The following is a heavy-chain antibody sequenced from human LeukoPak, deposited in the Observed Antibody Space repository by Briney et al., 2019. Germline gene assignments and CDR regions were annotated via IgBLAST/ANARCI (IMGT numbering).Heavy chain of an antibody. CDR2: IYSGGST. V-gene: IGHV3-53*01. CDR1: GFTVSHNY. J-gene: IGHJ4*02. D-gene: IGHD4-17*01. CDR3: ATRMLTTWAFDY. Sequence: GGSLRLSCAASGFTVSHNYMSWVRQAPGKGLEWVSVIYSGGSTYYADSVKGRFTISRDNSKNTLYLQMNTLRAEDTAVYYCATRMLTTWAFDYWGQGTLVTVSS.